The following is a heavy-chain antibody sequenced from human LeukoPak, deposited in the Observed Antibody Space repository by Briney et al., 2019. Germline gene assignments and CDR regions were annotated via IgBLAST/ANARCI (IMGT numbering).Heavy chain of an antibody. J-gene: IGHJ4*02. Sequence: GGSLRLSCAASGFTFSSYAMSWVRQAPGKGLEWVSAISGSGGSTYYADSVKGRFTISRDDSKNTLYLQMNSLRAEDTAVYYCAKLPPGGYSYGYSLFDYWGQGTLVTVSS. V-gene: IGHV3-23*01. D-gene: IGHD5-18*01. CDR3: AKLPPGGYSYGYSLFDY. CDR2: ISGSGGST. CDR1: GFTFSSYA.